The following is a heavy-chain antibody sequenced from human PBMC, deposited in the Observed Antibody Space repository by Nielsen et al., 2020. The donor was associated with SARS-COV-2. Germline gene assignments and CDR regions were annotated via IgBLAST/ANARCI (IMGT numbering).Heavy chain of an antibody. D-gene: IGHD5-18*01. V-gene: IGHV1-8*01. J-gene: IGHJ6*03. CDR1: GYTFTSYD. CDR3: ARGDTADYYYYMDV. Sequence: ASVKVSCKASGYTFTSYDINWVRQATGQGLEWMGWMNPNSGNTGYAQKFQGRVTMTRDTSTSTVYMELSSLRSEDTAVYYCARGDTADYYYYMDVWGKGTTVTVSS. CDR2: MNPNSGNT.